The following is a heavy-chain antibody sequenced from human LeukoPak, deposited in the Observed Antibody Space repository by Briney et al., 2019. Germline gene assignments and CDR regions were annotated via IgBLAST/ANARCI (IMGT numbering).Heavy chain of an antibody. CDR2: IIPIFGTA. CDR3: ARARGDYTLYNWFDP. V-gene: IGHV1-69*13. CDR1: GGTFSSYA. Sequence: VASVKVSCKASGGTFSSYAISWVRQAPGQGLEWMGGIIPIFGTANYAQKFQGRVTITADESTSTAYMELSSLRSEDTAVYYCARARGDYTLYNWFDPWGQGTLVTVSS. J-gene: IGHJ5*02. D-gene: IGHD4-17*01.